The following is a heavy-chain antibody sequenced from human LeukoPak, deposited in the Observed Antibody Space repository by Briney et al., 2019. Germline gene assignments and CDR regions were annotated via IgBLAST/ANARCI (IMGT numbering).Heavy chain of an antibody. Sequence: ASVKVSCKASGYTFTSYGISWVQQAPGQGLEWMGWISAYNGNTNYAQKLQGRVTMTTDTSTSTAYMELRSLRSDDTAVYYCAREYCSSTSCYGDDAFDIWGQGTMVTVSS. CDR1: GYTFTSYG. D-gene: IGHD2-2*01. V-gene: IGHV1-18*01. J-gene: IGHJ3*02. CDR3: AREYCSSTSCYGDDAFDI. CDR2: ISAYNGNT.